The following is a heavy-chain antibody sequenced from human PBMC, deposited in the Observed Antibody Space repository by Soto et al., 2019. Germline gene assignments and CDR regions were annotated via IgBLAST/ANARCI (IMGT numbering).Heavy chain of an antibody. CDR2: ISYDGSNK. CDR1: GFTFSSYA. CDR3: ASMVYQGFDP. Sequence: SGGSLRLSWAASGFTFSSYAMHWVRQAPGKGLEWVAVISYDGSNKYYADSVKGRFTISRDNSKNTLYLQMNSLRAEDTAVYYCASMVYQGFDPWGQGTLVTVSS. D-gene: IGHD2-8*01. J-gene: IGHJ5*02. V-gene: IGHV3-30-3*01.